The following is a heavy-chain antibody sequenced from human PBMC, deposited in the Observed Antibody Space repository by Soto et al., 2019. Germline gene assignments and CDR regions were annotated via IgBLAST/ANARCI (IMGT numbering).Heavy chain of an antibody. J-gene: IGHJ6*03. CDR2: INPNSGVT. Sequence: QVQLVQSGAEVRKPGASVTVSCRSSGDSFNDYYIHWVRQAPGQGLEWMGWINPNSGVTKYAQKFQGWVSMTRDTSIRTVYMQLSRLRSDDTAVHYCARESGRATATLDYYYFYMDVWGTGTTVTVSS. D-gene: IGHD5-12*01. CDR3: ARESGRATATLDYYYFYMDV. V-gene: IGHV1-2*04. CDR1: GDSFNDYY.